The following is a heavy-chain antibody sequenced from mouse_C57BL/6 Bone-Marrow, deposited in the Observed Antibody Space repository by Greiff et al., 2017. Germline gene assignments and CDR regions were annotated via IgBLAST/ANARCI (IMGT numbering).Heavy chain of an antibody. Sequence: QVQLQQPGAELVKPGASVKLSCKASGYTFTSYWMHWVKQRPGQGLEWIGMIHPNSGSTNYNEKFKSKATLTVDNASSTAYMQRSSLTSEDSAVYYCAAERWLPLSAMDYWGQGTSVTVSS. CDR1: GYTFTSYW. J-gene: IGHJ4*01. CDR2: IHPNSGST. D-gene: IGHD2-3*01. V-gene: IGHV1-64*01. CDR3: AAERWLPLSAMDY.